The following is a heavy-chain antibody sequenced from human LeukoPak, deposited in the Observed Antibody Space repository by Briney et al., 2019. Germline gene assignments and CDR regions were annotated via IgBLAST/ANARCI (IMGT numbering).Heavy chain of an antibody. Sequence: SETLSLTCTVSGGSISSYYWSWIRQPPGKGLEWIGYIYTSGSTNYNPSLKSRVTISVDTSKNQFSLKLSSVTAADTAVYFCARGDDADGYLSTWGQGILVIVSS. CDR3: ARGDDADGYLST. V-gene: IGHV4-4*09. D-gene: IGHD5-24*01. J-gene: IGHJ5*02. CDR1: GGSISSYY. CDR2: IYTSGST.